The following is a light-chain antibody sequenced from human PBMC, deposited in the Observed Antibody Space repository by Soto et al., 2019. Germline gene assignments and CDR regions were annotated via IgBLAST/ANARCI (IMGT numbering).Light chain of an antibody. CDR2: DAS. CDR3: QQYNYFYT. J-gene: IGKJ2*01. CDR1: QSIGSS. Sequence: DIQMTQSPSTLSASVGDKVTITCRASQSIGSSLAWYQQKLGKAPKLLMFDASRLASGVPSRFSGSGSGSEFTITISSLQPDDFATYYCQQYNYFYTFGQGTKLEIK. V-gene: IGKV1-5*01.